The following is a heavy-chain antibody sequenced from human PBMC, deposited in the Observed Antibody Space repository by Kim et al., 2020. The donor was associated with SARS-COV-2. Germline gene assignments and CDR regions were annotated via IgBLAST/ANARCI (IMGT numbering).Heavy chain of an antibody. V-gene: IGHV4-34*01. CDR1: GGSFSGYY. CDR2: INHSGST. Sequence: SETLSLTCAVYGGSFSGYYWSWIRQPPGKGLEWIGEINHSGSTNYNPSLKSRVTISVDTSKNQFSLKLSSVTAADTAVYYCARGSDMGCSSTSCYHYYYGMDVWGQGTTVTVSS. CDR3: ARGSDMGCSSTSCYHYYYGMDV. D-gene: IGHD2-2*01. J-gene: IGHJ6*02.